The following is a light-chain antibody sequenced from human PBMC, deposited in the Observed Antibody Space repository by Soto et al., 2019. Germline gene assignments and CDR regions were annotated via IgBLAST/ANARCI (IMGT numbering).Light chain of an antibody. Sequence: QSALTQPASVSGSPGQLITISCTGTSSDIGGYNYVAWYQQHLGKAPKLIIYNVAVRPSGVSNRFSGSKSGNTASLAISGLQPEDEAHYYCSSYTGASALYVFGTGTKLTVL. CDR3: SSYTGASALYV. CDR1: SSDIGGYNY. CDR2: NVA. J-gene: IGLJ1*01. V-gene: IGLV2-14*03.